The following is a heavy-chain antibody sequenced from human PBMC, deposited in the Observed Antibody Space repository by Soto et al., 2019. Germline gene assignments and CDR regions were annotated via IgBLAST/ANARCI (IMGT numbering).Heavy chain of an antibody. CDR1: GYTFTAFA. V-gene: IGHV1-3*01. CDR2: INADNGNT. D-gene: IGHD3-10*01. CDR3: ARDGSGYYGSGSYPD. Sequence: QVQLVQSGTEVRKAGASVRVSCKASGYTFTAFAMHWVRQAPGQRPEWMGWINADNGNTRYSQKFQGRVTFTRDTSANTAYLELSSLESDDTAVYYCARDGSGYYGSGSYPDWGQGTLVTVSS. J-gene: IGHJ4*02.